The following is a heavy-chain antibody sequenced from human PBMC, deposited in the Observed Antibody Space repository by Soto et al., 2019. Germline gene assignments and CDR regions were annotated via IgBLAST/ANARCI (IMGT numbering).Heavy chain of an antibody. J-gene: IGHJ6*02. CDR2: ISAYNGNT. D-gene: IGHD5-12*01. Sequence: GASVKVSCKASGYTFTNYGITWVRQAPGQGLEWMGWISAYNGNTNYAQKLQGRVTMTTETSTSTTYMELRNLRSDDTALYYCARTIGYRYYGLDVWGQGTTVTVSS. V-gene: IGHV1-18*01. CDR3: ARTIGYRYYGLDV. CDR1: GYTFTNYG.